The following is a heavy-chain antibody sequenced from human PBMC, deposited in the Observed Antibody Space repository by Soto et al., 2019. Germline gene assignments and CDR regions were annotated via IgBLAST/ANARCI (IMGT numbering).Heavy chain of an antibody. CDR2: IYYSGST. V-gene: IGHV4-39*07. CDR3: AAPPRY. Sequence: PSETLSLTCTVSGDSISSSTYFWGWVRQPPGKGLEWIGSIYYSGSTNYNPSLKSRVTISVDTSKNQFSLKLTSVTAADTAVYYCAAPPRYWGQGTLVTVSS. D-gene: IGHD6-6*01. J-gene: IGHJ4*02. CDR1: GDSISSSTYF.